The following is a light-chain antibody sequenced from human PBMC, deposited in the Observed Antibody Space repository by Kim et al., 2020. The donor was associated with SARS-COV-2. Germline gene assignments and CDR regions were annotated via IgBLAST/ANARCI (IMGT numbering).Light chain of an antibody. V-gene: IGLV6-57*03. Sequence: NFMLTQAHSVSESPGKTVTISCTRSSGTILSNYVQWYQQRPGSAPIAVVFEDSERPSGVPARFSGSVDSSSNSASLTISGLKTEDEADYYCQSYDNDGNQVFGGGTKLTVL. CDR1: SGTILSNY. CDR2: EDS. J-gene: IGLJ3*02. CDR3: QSYDNDGNQV.